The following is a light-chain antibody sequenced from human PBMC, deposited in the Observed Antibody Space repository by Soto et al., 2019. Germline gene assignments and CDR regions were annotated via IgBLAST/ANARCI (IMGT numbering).Light chain of an antibody. J-gene: IGLJ1*01. Sequence: QSVLTQPPSASGSPGQSVTISCTGTNSDVGGYNYVSWYQHHPGKAPKLIIYEVYKRPSGVPGRFSGSKSGNTAALTVSGLQAEDEADYYCSSYVGTNSYVFGTGTKVTVL. CDR1: NSDVGGYNY. CDR3: SSYVGTNSYV. V-gene: IGLV2-8*01. CDR2: EVY.